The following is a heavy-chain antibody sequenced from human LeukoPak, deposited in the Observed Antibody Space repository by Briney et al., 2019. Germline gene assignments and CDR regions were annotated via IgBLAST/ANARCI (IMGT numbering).Heavy chain of an antibody. CDR2: IYYSGST. CDR1: GGSVSSGSYY. D-gene: IGHD6-19*01. Sequence: SETLSLTCTVSGGSVSSGSYYWSWIRQPPGKGLEWTGYIYYSGSTNYNPSLKSRVTISVDTSKNQFSLKLSSVTAADTAVYYCARETIAVAGIFDYWGQGTLVTVSS. J-gene: IGHJ4*02. V-gene: IGHV4-61*01. CDR3: ARETIAVAGIFDY.